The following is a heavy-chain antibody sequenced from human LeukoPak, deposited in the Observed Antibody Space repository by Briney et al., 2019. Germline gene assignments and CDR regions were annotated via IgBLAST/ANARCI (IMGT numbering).Heavy chain of an antibody. CDR2: IWHDERNK. V-gene: IGHV3-33*01. D-gene: IGHD3-16*01. CDR1: GFTFSSYG. J-gene: IGHJ4*02. CDR3: ARDWGSDEAIDY. Sequence: GGSLRLSCAASGFTFSSYGIHWVRQAPGKGLEWVAVIWHDERNKYYADSVKGRFTISRDNSKNTVLLQMNSLRAEDTAIYYCARDWGSDEAIDYWGQGTLVTVSS.